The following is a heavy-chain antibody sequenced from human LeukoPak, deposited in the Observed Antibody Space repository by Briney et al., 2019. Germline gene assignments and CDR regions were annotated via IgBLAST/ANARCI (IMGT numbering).Heavy chain of an antibody. Sequence: SQTLSLTCAVSGGSINSNHYSWSWIRQHPAKALDWIRYIYNSGSTTYNPSLMSRLTTSLDTSRIHLSLKLNSVTAADTAVYFCARPRTGNTGRPEYIENWGQCTLVTVSP. J-gene: IGHJ1*01. V-gene: IGHV4-31*11. D-gene: IGHD2-8*02. CDR3: ARPRTGNTGRPEYIEN. CDR2: IYNSGST. CDR1: GGSINSNHYS.